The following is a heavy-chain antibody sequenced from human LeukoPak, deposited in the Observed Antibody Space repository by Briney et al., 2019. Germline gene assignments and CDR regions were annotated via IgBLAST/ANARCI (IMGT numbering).Heavy chain of an antibody. CDR3: ARDLIAVAGAIDY. D-gene: IGHD6-19*01. Sequence: GGSLRLSCAASGFTFSVYSMNCVRQAPGKGLEWISYISSSSSTIYYADSLKGRFTISRDNAKNSLYLQMNSLRAEDTAIYYCARDLIAVAGAIDYWGQGTLVTVSS. CDR1: GFTFSVYS. V-gene: IGHV3-48*04. J-gene: IGHJ4*02. CDR2: ISSSSSTI.